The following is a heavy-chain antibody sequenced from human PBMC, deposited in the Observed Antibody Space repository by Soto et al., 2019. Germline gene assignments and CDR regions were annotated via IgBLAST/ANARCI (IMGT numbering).Heavy chain of an antibody. CDR1: GGSISSSSYY. J-gene: IGHJ5*02. CDR2: IYYSGST. Sequence: QLQLQESGPGLVKPSETLSLTCTVSGGSISSSSYYWGWIRQPPGKGLEWIGSIYYSGSTYYNPFPKSRVTISVDXCKXQXFLKLSSVTAADTAVYYCAGQIPDVTDQILPDWFDPWGQGTLVTVSS. D-gene: IGHD2-15*01. CDR3: AGQIPDVTDQILPDWFDP. V-gene: IGHV4-39*01.